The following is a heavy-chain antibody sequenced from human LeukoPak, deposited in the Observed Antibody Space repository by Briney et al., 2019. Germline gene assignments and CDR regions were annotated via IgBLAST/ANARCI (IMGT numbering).Heavy chain of an antibody. CDR3: AADWYSGSYWDAFDI. V-gene: IGHV1-58*02. CDR1: GWTLTSYA. CDR2: IVVGSGNT. J-gene: IGHJ3*02. D-gene: IGHD1-26*01. Sequence: SVHVSFLGTGWTLTSYAMDWLGQARCQRGAWIGWIVVGSGNTNYTQKFQERVTITRDMSTSTAYMELSSLRSEDTAVYYCAADWYSGSYWDAFDIWGQGTMVTVSS.